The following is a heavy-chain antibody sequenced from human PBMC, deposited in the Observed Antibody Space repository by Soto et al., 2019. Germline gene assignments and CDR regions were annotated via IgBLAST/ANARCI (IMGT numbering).Heavy chain of an antibody. CDR3: ARYGSGSSVWFDP. CDR1: GASVNRYF. D-gene: IGHD3-10*01. CDR2: IYYSGST. Sequence: SETLSLTCTVTGASVNRYFWCLFRQPPGKGLEWIGYIYYSGSTNYNPSLKSRVTISVDTSKNQFSLKLSSVTAADTAVYYCARYGSGSSVWFDPWGQGTLVTVSS. J-gene: IGHJ5*02. V-gene: IGHV4-59*02.